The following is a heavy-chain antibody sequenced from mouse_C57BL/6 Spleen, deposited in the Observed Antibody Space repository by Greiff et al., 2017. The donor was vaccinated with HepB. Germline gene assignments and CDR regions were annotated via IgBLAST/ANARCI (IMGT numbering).Heavy chain of an antibody. CDR1: GYTFTSYW. CDR3: ARGDMMVTRYFDV. CDR2: IDPSDSYT. Sequence: VQLQQPGAELVMPGASVKLSCKASGYTFTSYWMHWVKQRPGQGLEWIGEIDPSDSYTNSNHKFKVTSTLTVDKSSSTAYMQISSLTSEDSAVYYGARGDMMVTRYFDVWGTGTTVTVSS. D-gene: IGHD2-3*01. V-gene: IGHV1-69*01. J-gene: IGHJ1*03.